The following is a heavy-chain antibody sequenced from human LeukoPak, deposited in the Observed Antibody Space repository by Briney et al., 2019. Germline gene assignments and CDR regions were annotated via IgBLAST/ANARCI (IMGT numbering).Heavy chain of an antibody. CDR2: IYYSGST. Sequence: SETLSLTCTVSGGSISSYYWSWIRQPPGKGLEWIGYIYYSGSTNYNPSLKSRVTISVGTSKNQFSLKLSSVTAADTAVYYCARVVYFGPFDYWGQGTLVTVSS. D-gene: IGHD3/OR15-3a*01. V-gene: IGHV4-59*01. CDR3: ARVVYFGPFDY. CDR1: GGSISSYY. J-gene: IGHJ4*02.